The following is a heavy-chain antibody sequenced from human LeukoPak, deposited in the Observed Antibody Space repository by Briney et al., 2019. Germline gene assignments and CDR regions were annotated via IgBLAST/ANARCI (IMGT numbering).Heavy chain of an antibody. CDR3: VKEGVEYSYSYGDY. J-gene: IGHJ4*02. CDR1: EFTLRNYW. CDR2: ISYDGGDK. Sequence: GGSLRLSCAASEFTLRNYWMSWVRQAPGKGLEWVALISYDGGDKYYAESMKGRITISRDNAENTLYLQMNNLRPDDTAFYFCVKEGVEYSYSYGDYWGQGTLVTVSS. V-gene: IGHV3-30*18. D-gene: IGHD3-16*01.